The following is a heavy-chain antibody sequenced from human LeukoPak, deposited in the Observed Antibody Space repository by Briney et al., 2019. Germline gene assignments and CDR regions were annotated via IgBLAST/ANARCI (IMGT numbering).Heavy chain of an antibody. CDR3: ARDSGILTGYYYFDY. CDR1: GFTFSSYA. V-gene: IGHV3-30*04. D-gene: IGHD3-9*01. CDR2: ISYDGSNK. Sequence: GGSLRLSCAASGFTFSSYAMHWVRQAPGKGLEWVAVISYDGSNKYYADSVKGRFTISRDNAKNSLYLQMNSLRAEDTAVYYCARDSGILTGYYYFDYWGQGTLVTVSP. J-gene: IGHJ4*02.